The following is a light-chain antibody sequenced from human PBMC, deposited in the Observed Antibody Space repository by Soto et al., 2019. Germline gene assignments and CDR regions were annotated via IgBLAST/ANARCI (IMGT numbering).Light chain of an antibody. CDR1: QSISSTF. Sequence: EIVLTQSPGTLSLSPGERATLSCRASQSISSTFLAWYQHKPGQAPRVLIYGASRRATCISCRFSGSGSGIDFNLPINRREPEDFAVYYFRQYESSWPFGQGTKVE. CDR2: GAS. CDR3: RQYESSWP. V-gene: IGKV3-20*01. J-gene: IGKJ1*01.